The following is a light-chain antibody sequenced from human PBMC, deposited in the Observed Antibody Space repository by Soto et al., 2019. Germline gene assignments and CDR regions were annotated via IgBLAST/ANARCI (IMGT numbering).Light chain of an antibody. J-gene: IGLJ2*01. CDR3: ASWDDRLGAVI. Sequence: QSVLTQPPSASGTPGQRVFISCSGSSSNIGGTNYAYWYQQLPGAAPKLLMHSNNLRPSGVPERISGSKSGTSASLAISGLQSEDDAVYYCASWDDRLGAVIFGGGTKLTVL. CDR1: SSNIGGTNY. CDR2: SNN. V-gene: IGLV1-47*02.